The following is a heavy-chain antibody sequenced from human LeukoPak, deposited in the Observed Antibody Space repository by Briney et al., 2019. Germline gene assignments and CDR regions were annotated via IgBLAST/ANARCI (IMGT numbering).Heavy chain of an antibody. D-gene: IGHD1-1*01. V-gene: IGHV3-11*01. CDR1: AFTFSDYY. J-gene: IGHJ4*02. CDR2: ISRGGNTI. Sequence: KPGWSLRLSRAASAFTFSDYYMNWIRQAPGKRLEWVSYISRGGNTIYYADSVKGRFTISRDNAKNSLYLQLNSLRVEDTAVYYCAREQLGPNYSDYWGQGTLVTVSS. CDR3: AREQLGPNYSDY.